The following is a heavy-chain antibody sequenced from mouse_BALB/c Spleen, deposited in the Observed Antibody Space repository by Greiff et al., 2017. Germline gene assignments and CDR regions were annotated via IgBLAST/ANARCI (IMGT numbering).Heavy chain of an antibody. Sequence: VQLQQSGPQLVRPGASVKISCKASGYSFTSYWMHWVKQRPGQGLEWIGMIDPSDSETRLNQKFKDKATLTVDKSSSTAYMQLSSPTSEDSAVYYCARAYYGNYYAMDYWGQGTSVTVSS. CDR3: ARAYYGNYYAMDY. D-gene: IGHD2-10*01. V-gene: IGHV1S127*01. J-gene: IGHJ4*01. CDR2: IDPSDSET. CDR1: GYSFTSYW.